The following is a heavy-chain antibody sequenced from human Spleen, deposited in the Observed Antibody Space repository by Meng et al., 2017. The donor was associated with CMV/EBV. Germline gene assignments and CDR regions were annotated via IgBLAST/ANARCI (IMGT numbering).Heavy chain of an antibody. CDR2: IRSKAYGGTT. CDR1: GFTFGDYA. Sequence: GESLKISCTASGFTFGDYAMSWVRQAPGKGLERVGFIRSKAYGGTTEYAASVKGRFTISRDDSKSIAYLQMNSLKTEDTAVYYCTRAGGGSSWYPGDYYYGMDVWGQGTTVTVSS. V-gene: IGHV3-49*04. D-gene: IGHD6-13*01. CDR3: TRAGGGSSWYPGDYYYGMDV. J-gene: IGHJ6*02.